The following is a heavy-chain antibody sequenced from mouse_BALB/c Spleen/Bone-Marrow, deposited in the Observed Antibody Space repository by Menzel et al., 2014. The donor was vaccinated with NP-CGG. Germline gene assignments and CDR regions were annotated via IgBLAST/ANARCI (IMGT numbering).Heavy chain of an antibody. Sequence: QVQLKESGAELARPGASVKLSCKASGYTFTSYWMQWVKQRPGQGLEWIGAIYPGDGDTRYTQKFKGKATLTADKSSSTAYTQLSSLASEDSAVYYCARDYRYYAMDYWGQGTSVTVSS. CDR2: IYPGDGDT. CDR1: GYTFTSYW. J-gene: IGHJ4*01. V-gene: IGHV1-87*01. CDR3: ARDYRYYAMDY. D-gene: IGHD2-14*01.